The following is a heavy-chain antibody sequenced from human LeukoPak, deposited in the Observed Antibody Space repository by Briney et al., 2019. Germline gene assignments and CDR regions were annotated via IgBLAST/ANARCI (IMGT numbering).Heavy chain of an antibody. CDR1: GYTFTGYY. D-gene: IGHD2-15*01. V-gene: IGHV1-2*02. CDR3: ARDLSYCSGGSCYRRNWFDP. Sequence: GASVKVSYTASGYTFTGYYMHWVRQAPGQGLECMGWINPNSGGTNYAQKFQGRVTMTRDTSISTAYMELSRLRSDDTAVYYCARDLSYCSGGSCYRRNWFDPWGQGTLVTVSS. CDR2: INPNSGGT. J-gene: IGHJ5*02.